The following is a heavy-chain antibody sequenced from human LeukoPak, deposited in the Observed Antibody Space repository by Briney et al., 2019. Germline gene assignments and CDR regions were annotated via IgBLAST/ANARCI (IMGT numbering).Heavy chain of an antibody. D-gene: IGHD2-15*01. CDR1: GFTFSSYG. J-gene: IGHJ4*02. CDR2: ISYDGSNK. Sequence: GRSLRLSCAASGFTFSSYGMPWVGQAPGKGLEWVAVISYDGSNKYYADSVKGRFTISRDNSKNTLYLQMNSLRAEDTAVYYCAKDLVRDCSGGSCYGIDYWGQGTLVTVSS. CDR3: AKDLVRDCSGGSCYGIDY. V-gene: IGHV3-30*18.